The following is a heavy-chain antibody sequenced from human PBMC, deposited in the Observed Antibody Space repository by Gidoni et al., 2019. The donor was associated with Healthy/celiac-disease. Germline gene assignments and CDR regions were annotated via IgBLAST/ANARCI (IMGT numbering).Heavy chain of an antibody. CDR2: ISSSSSYI. CDR3: ARGPEGATGPDDY. V-gene: IGHV3-21*01. CDR1: VFPSSSYS. J-gene: IGHJ4*02. D-gene: IGHD1-26*01. Sequence: EVQLVASGGGLVKPGGSLSPPGAPSVFPSSSYSMNWVRQAPGKGLEWVSSISSSSSYIYYADSVKGRFTISRDNAKNSLYLQMNSLRAEDTAVYYCARGPEGATGPDDYWGQGTLVTVSS.